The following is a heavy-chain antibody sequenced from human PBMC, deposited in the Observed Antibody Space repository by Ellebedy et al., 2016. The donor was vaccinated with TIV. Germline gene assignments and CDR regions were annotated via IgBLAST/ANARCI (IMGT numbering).Heavy chain of an antibody. V-gene: IGHV4-59*08. CDR2: ISYSMYYSGST. D-gene: IGHD4-23*01. CDR3: ARHAATVGAPNIDF. CDR1: GGSMNSYY. Sequence: SETLSLTCTVSGGSMNSYYWSWIRQPPVKGLEWIGYISYSMYYSGSTNYNPSLKSRVTISVDTSKNQFSLKLSSVTAADTAVYYCARHAATVGAPNIDFWGRGTTVTVSS. J-gene: IGHJ6*03.